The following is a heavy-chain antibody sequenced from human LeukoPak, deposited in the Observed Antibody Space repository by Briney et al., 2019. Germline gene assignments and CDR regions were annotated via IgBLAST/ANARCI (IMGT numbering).Heavy chain of an antibody. CDR1: GGSISSGGYY. V-gene: IGHV4-31*03. Sequence: SETLSLTCTVSGGSISSGGYYWSWIRQHPGKGLEWIGYIYYSGSTYYNPSLKSRVTISVDTSKNQFSLKLSSVTAADTAVYYCARDRVSHYYYMDVWGKGDTVTVSS. D-gene: IGHD6-13*01. CDR2: IYYSGST. J-gene: IGHJ6*03. CDR3: ARDRVSHYYYMDV.